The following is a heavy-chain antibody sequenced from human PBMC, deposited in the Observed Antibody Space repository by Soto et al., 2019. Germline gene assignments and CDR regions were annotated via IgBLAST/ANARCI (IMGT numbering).Heavy chain of an antibody. CDR3: ARVGDSSGYAAYYFDY. Sequence: QVQLQEAGPGLVKPSQTLSLTCTVSGGSISSGGYYWSWIRQHPGKGLEWIGYIYYSGSTYYNPSLKSRVTISVDTSKNQFSLKLSSVTAADTAVYYCARVGDSSGYAAYYFDYWGQGTLVTVSS. V-gene: IGHV4-31*03. D-gene: IGHD3-22*01. CDR2: IYYSGST. CDR1: GGSISSGGYY. J-gene: IGHJ4*02.